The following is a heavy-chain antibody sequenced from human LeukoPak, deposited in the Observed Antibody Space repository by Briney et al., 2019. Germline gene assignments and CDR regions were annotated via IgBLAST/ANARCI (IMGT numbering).Heavy chain of an antibody. V-gene: IGHV1-69*13. CDR2: IIPIFGTA. CDR3: ARDLVEQQLVDYYYYYGMDV. CDR1: GGTFSSYA. J-gene: IGHJ6*02. D-gene: IGHD6-13*01. Sequence: WASVKVSCTASGGTFSSYAISWVRQAPGQGLEWMGGIIPIFGTANYAQKFQGRVTITADESTSTAYMELSSLRSEDTAVYYCARDLVEQQLVDYYYYYGMDVWGQGTTVTVSS.